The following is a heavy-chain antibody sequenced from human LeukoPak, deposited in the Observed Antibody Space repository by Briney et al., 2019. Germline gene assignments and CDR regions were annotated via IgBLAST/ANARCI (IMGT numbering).Heavy chain of an antibody. J-gene: IGHJ3*02. D-gene: IGHD6-19*01. Sequence: PGGSLRLSCAASGFTFNSYTMHWVRQAPGKGLEWVSLISWDGGSTYYADSVKGRFTISRDNSKNSLYLQMNSLRTEDTALYYCAKDMALAVAGGTGAFDIWGQGTMVTVSS. CDR2: ISWDGGST. CDR3: AKDMALAVAGGTGAFDI. CDR1: GFTFNSYT. V-gene: IGHV3-43*01.